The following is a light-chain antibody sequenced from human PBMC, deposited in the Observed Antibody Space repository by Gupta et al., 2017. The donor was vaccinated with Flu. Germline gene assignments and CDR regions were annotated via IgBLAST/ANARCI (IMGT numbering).Light chain of an antibody. CDR2: DVT. CDR1: SSDVGAYNY. J-gene: IGLJ3*02. V-gene: IGLV2-11*01. Sequence: QSALTQPRSVSGPPGQSVTISCTGTSSDVGAYNYVSWYQHLPGKAPKLMIYDVTERPSVVPDRFSGSKSGNTASLTISGLQPEDEADYHCCSYAGSYTWVFGGGTKLTVL. CDR3: CSYAGSYTWV.